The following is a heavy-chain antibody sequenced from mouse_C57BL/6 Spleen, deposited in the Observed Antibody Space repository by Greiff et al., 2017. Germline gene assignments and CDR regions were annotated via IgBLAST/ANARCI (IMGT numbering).Heavy chain of an antibody. J-gene: IGHJ4*01. CDR3: ARSLPSYAMDY. D-gene: IGHD5-5*01. Sequence: QVHVKQPGAELVKPGASVKMSCKASGYTFTSYWITWVKQRPGQGLEWIGDIYPGSGSTNYNEKFKSKATLTVDTSSSTAYMQLSSLTSEDSAVYYCARSLPSYAMDYWGQGTSVTVSS. V-gene: IGHV1-55*01. CDR2: IYPGSGST. CDR1: GYTFTSYW.